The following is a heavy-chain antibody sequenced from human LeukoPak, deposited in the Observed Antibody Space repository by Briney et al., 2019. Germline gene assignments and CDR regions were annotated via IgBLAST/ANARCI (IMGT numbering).Heavy chain of an antibody. CDR2: IYYSGST. CDR3: ARVPRFLEWYNAFDI. D-gene: IGHD3-3*01. J-gene: IGHJ3*02. V-gene: IGHV4-39*01. CDR1: GGSISSSSYY. Sequence: SETLSLTCTVSGGSISSSSYYWGWIRQPPGKGLEWIGSIYYSGSTYYNPSLKGRVTISVDTSKNQFSLKLSSVTAADTAVYYCARVPRFLEWYNAFDIWGQGTMVTVSS.